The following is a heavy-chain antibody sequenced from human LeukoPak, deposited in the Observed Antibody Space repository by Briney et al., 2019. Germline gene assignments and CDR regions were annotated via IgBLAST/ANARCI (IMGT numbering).Heavy chain of an antibody. J-gene: IGHJ5*02. V-gene: IGHV3-23*01. CDR3: TKGLAEYVSGGYYKNRCLDP. CDR1: GFTFSSYG. Sequence: GGSLRLSCAASGFTFSSYGMSWVRQAPGKGLEWVSAISGSGGSTYYADSVKGRFTIFRDNSNNMLYLQMNSLRVEDTAMYYCTKGLAEYVSGGYYKNRCLDPWGQGTLVTVSS. D-gene: IGHD3-10*01. CDR2: ISGSGGST.